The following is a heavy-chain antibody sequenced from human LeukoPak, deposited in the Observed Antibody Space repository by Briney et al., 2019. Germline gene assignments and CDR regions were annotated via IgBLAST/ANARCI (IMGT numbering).Heavy chain of an antibody. CDR1: GGSISSGDYY. CDR2: IYYSGST. CDR3: ARVAFSYDSSGYYWGHFDY. J-gene: IGHJ4*02. V-gene: IGHV4-30-4*08. Sequence: PSETLSLTCTVSGGSISSGDYYWSWIRQPPGKGLEWIGYIYYSGSTYYNPSLKSRVTISVDTSKNQFSLKLSSVTAADTAVYYCARVAFSYDSSGYYWGHFDYWGQGTLVTVSS. D-gene: IGHD3-22*01.